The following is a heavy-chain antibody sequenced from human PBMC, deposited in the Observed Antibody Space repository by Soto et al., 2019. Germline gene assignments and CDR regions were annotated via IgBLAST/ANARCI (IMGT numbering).Heavy chain of an antibody. Sequence: QVTLKESGPVLVKPTETLTLTCTVSGFSLSNARMGVSWIRQPPGKALEWLAHIFSNDEKSYSTSLKSRLTISKDTSKSQVVLTMTNMDPVDTATYYWARVPETTYYYYYYMDVWGKGTTVTVSS. CDR2: IFSNDEK. D-gene: IGHD1-1*01. CDR3: ARVPETTYYYYYYMDV. V-gene: IGHV2-26*01. CDR1: GFSLSNARMG. J-gene: IGHJ6*03.